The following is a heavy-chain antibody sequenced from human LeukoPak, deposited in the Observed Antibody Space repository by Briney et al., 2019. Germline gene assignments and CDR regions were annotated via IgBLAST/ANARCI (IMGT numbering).Heavy chain of an antibody. Sequence: SETLSLTCAVYGGSFSGYYWSWIRQPPGKGLEWIGSIYYSGSTYYNPSLKSRVTISIDKSKNHFSLKLTSVTAADTAIYYCARDTYNWNVDAFDPWGQGTLVTVSS. CDR1: GGSFSGYY. CDR2: IYYSGST. CDR3: ARDTYNWNVDAFDP. V-gene: IGHV4-34*01. D-gene: IGHD1-20*01. J-gene: IGHJ5*02.